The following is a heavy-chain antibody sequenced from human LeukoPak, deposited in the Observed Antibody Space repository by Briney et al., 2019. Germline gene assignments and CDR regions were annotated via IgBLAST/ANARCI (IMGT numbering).Heavy chain of an antibody. CDR2: ISAYNGNT. D-gene: IGHD3-9*01. CDR3: ARARADYDILTATPYYFDY. CDR1: GYTFTSYG. J-gene: IGHJ4*02. Sequence: GASVKVSCKASGYTFTSYGISWVRQAPGQGLEWMGWISAYNGNTNYAQKLQGRVTMTTDTSTSTAYMELRSLRAEDTAVYYCARARADYDILTATPYYFDYWGQGTLVTVSS. V-gene: IGHV1-18*01.